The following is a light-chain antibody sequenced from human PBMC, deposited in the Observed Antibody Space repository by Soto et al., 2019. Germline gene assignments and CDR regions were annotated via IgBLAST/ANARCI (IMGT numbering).Light chain of an antibody. CDR1: SSDLGYKF. CDR3: SSYVVTGTYV. V-gene: IGLV2-14*03. J-gene: IGLJ1*01. CDR2: DVN. Sequence: QSVLTQPASVSGSPGQSITISRTGISSDLGYKFVSWYQQYPGKAPKLIIYDVNNRPSWASDRFSGSKSGNTASLTISGLQAEDEADYYCSSYVVTGTYVFGTGTKVTVL.